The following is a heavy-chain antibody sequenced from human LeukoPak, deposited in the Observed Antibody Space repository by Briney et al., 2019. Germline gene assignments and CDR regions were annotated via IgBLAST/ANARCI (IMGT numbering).Heavy chain of an antibody. CDR3: AKGLGFWSGYYTPFDY. CDR2: ITASGGST. J-gene: IGHJ4*02. Sequence: GGSLRLSCAASGFTFSSYAMSWVRQTPGKGLEWVSGITASGGSTYHADSMKGRFTISRDNSINTLNLQMNNLRAEDTAIYYCAKGLGFWSGYYTPFDYWGQGSSVTVSS. D-gene: IGHD3-3*01. V-gene: IGHV3-23*01. CDR1: GFTFSSYA.